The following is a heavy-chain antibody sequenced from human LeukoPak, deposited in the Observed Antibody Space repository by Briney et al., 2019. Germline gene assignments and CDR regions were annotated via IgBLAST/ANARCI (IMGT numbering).Heavy chain of an antibody. CDR1: GYTFTGYY. V-gene: IGHV1-2*02. D-gene: IGHD2-2*01. Sequence: ASVPVSCTASGYTFTGYYMHWVRQAPGQGLAWMGWINPNSGGTNYAQKFQGRVTMTRDTSISTAYMELSRLRSDDTAVYYCAIEPVVPAAIRPYYFDYWGQGTLVTVSS. CDR2: INPNSGGT. CDR3: AIEPVVPAAIRPYYFDY. J-gene: IGHJ4*02.